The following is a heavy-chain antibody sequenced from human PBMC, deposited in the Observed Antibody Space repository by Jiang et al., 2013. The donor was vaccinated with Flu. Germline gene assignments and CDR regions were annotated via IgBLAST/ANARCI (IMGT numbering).Heavy chain of an antibody. D-gene: IGHD4-23*01. CDR3: AGYGGNYWYFDL. V-gene: IGHV4-59*08. CDR2: IYYSGST. Sequence: LLKPSETLSLTCTVSGGSISSYYWSWIRQPPGKGLEWIGYIYYSGSTNYNPSLKSRVTISVDTSKNQFSLKLSSVTAADTAVYYCAGYGGNYWYFDLWGRGTLVTVSS. CDR1: GGSISSYY. J-gene: IGHJ2*01.